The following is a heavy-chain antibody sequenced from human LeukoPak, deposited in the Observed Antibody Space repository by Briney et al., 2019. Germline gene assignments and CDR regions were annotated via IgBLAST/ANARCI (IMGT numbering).Heavy chain of an antibody. Sequence: PGGSLRLSCAASGFTFSRYAMSWVRQAPGKGLEWVSAISGSGGSTNYADSVKGRFTIYRDNPKNTLYLQMSSLRADDTAVYYCAKSSFGTGEDYWGRGTLVTVSS. D-gene: IGHD7-27*01. CDR1: GFTFSRYA. CDR3: AKSSFGTGEDY. CDR2: ISGSGGST. J-gene: IGHJ4*02. V-gene: IGHV3-23*01.